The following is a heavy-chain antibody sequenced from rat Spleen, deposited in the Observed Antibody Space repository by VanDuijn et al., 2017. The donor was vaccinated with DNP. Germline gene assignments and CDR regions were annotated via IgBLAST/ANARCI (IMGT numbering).Heavy chain of an antibody. V-gene: IGHV5-19*01. Sequence: EVQLVESGGGVVQPGRSLKLSCAASGFGFTAYDMAWVRQTPTRGLEWVASTSPSGGSTYYRDSVKGRFTISRDNAKSTLYLQMDSLRSEDTATYYCAADYGYNFPDYWGQGVMVTVSS. CDR2: TSPSGGST. CDR1: GFGFTAYD. CDR3: AADYGYNFPDY. D-gene: IGHD1-9*01. J-gene: IGHJ2*01.